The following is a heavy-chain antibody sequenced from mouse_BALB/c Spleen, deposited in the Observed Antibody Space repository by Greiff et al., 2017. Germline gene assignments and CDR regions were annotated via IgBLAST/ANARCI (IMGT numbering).Heavy chain of an antibody. CDR1: GFTFSSYA. CDR3: AKVFITTVVAYYAMDY. Sequence: DVMLVESGGGLVKPGGSLKLSCAASGFTFSSYAMSWVRQTPEKRLEWVASISSGGSTYYPDSVKGRFTISRDNARNILYLQMSSLRSEDTAMYYCAKVFITTVVAYYAMDYWGQGTSVTVSS. CDR2: ISSGGST. D-gene: IGHD1-1*01. J-gene: IGHJ4*01. V-gene: IGHV5-6-5*01.